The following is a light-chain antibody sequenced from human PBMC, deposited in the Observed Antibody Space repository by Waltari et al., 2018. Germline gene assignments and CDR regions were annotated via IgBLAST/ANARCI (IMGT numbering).Light chain of an antibody. J-gene: IGLJ2*01. CDR3: AAWDDSLNGHVV. V-gene: IGLV1-44*01. CDR2: SNN. CDR1: NPNLGNNV. Sequence: QSVLTQPPSASGTPGQRVTISCSGSNPNLGNNVVSWYPQLPGTAPNLLIHSNNQRPSGVPDRFSGSKSGTSASLAISGLQSADEADYYCAAWDDSLNGHVVFGGGTKLTVL.